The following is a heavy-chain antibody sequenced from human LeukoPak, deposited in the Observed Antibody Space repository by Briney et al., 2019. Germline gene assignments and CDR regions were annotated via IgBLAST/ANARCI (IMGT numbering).Heavy chain of an antibody. J-gene: IGHJ6*02. D-gene: IGHD2-2*01. CDR3: ARDSSVRGYYYYYGMDV. V-gene: IGHV4-59*01. Sequence: PSETLSLTCTVSGGSLSSYYWSWIRQPPGKGLEWIGYIYYSGSTNYNPSLKSRVTISVDTSKNQFSLKLSSVTAADTAVYYCARDSSVRGYYYYYGMDVWGQGTTVTVSS. CDR2: IYYSGST. CDR1: GGSLSSYY.